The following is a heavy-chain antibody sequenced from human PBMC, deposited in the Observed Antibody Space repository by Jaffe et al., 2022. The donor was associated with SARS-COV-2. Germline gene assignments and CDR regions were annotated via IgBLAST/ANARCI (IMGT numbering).Heavy chain of an antibody. CDR3: AAEAPNIPHDYYYYGMDV. J-gene: IGHJ6*02. CDR2: IVVGSGNT. V-gene: IGHV1-58*02. CDR1: GFTFTSSA. Sequence: QMQLVQSGPEVKKPGTSVKVSCKASGFTFTSSAMQWVRQARGQRLEWIGWIVVGSGNTNYAQKFQERVTITRDMSTSTAYMELSSLRSEDTAVYYCAAEAPNIPHDYYYYGMDVWGQGTTVTVSS.